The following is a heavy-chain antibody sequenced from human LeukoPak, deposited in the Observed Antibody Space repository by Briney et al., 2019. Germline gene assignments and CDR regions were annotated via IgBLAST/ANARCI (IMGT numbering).Heavy chain of an antibody. D-gene: IGHD3-16*01. CDR1: GYTFTTYG. CDR2: ISAYNGNT. CDR3: AMITFGGVMPY. J-gene: IGHJ4*02. Sequence: ASVKVSCKASGYTFTTYGISWVRQAPGQGLEWMGWISAYNGNTNYAQKLQGRVTMTTDTSTSTAYMELRSLRSDDTAVYYCAMITFGGVMPYWGQGTLVTVSS. V-gene: IGHV1-18*01.